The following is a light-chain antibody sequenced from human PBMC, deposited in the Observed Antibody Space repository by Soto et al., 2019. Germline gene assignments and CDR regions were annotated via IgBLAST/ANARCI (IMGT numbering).Light chain of an antibody. Sequence: DIQMTQSPSTLSASVGDRVTITCRASQSISSWLAWYQQKPGKAPKLLIYKASSLESGVPSRFSGSGSGTEFTLTISSLRPDDFATYSCQQYSSYPLTFGQGTKVEIK. CDR2: KAS. V-gene: IGKV1-5*03. J-gene: IGKJ1*01. CDR3: QQYSSYPLT. CDR1: QSISSW.